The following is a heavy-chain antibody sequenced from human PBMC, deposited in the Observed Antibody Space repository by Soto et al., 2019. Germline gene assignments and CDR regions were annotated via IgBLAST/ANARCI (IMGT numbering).Heavy chain of an antibody. J-gene: IGHJ4*02. CDR1: GGSISSSSYY. CDR2: IYYSGST. V-gene: IGHV4-39*01. Sequence: SSETLSLTCTVSGGSISSSSYYWGWIRQPPGKGLEWIGSIYYSGSTYYNPSLKSRVTISVDTSKNQFSLKLSSVTAADTAVYYCARHSSEDIAPNYFDYWGQGTLVTVSS. CDR3: ARHSSEDIAPNYFDY. D-gene: IGHD5-12*01.